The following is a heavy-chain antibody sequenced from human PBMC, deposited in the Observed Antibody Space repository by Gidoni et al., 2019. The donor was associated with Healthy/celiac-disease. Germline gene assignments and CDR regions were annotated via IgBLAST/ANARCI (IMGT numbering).Heavy chain of an antibody. V-gene: IGHV4-39*01. D-gene: IGHD3-22*01. Sequence: STYYNPSLKSRVTISVDTSKNQFSLKLSSVTAADTAVYYCARHGPYYDSSGYPEGDYYYGMDVWGQGTTVTVSS. CDR2: ST. CDR3: ARHGPYYDSSGYPEGDYYYGMDV. J-gene: IGHJ6*02.